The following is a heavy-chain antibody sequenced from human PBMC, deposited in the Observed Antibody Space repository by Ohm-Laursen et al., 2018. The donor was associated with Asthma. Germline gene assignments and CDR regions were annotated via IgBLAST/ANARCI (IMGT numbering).Heavy chain of an antibody. J-gene: IGHJ4*02. CDR2: IKRDGSEI. V-gene: IGHV3-7*01. Sequence: SLRLSCSASGFTFSNYWMSWVRQAPGKGLEWVVNIKRDGSEIYYADSVKGRFTSSRDDAKNTLYLQMDSLRPEDTAVYYCARDWGRCDGSGYSDFDYWGQGTLVTVSS. D-gene: IGHD3-22*01. CDR1: GFTFSNYW. CDR3: ARDWGRCDGSGYSDFDY.